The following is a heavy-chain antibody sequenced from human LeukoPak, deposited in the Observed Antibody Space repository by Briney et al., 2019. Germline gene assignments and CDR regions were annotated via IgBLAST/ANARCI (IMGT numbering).Heavy chain of an antibody. V-gene: IGHV1-2*02. CDR1: GYTFTDYY. Sequence: ASVKVSCKASGYTFTDYYMHLVRQAPGQGLEWMGWINPNSGGTNYAQKFQGRVTMTRDTSISTAYMELSRLRSDDTAVYYCARTSSPAAHFDYWGQGTLVTVSS. CDR3: ARTSSPAAHFDY. D-gene: IGHD6-13*01. CDR2: INPNSGGT. J-gene: IGHJ4*02.